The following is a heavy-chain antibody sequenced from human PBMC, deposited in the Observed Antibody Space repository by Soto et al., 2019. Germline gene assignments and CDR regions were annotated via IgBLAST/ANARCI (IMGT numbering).Heavy chain of an antibody. CDR3: AREAWGDSSSSRYYFDY. D-gene: IGHD6-6*01. V-gene: IGHV1-46*01. CDR2: INPSCGYT. J-gene: IGHJ4*02. CDR1: GYTFTSYY. Sequence: ASVKVSCKASGYTFTSYYMNWVRQAPGQGLEWLGIINPSCGYTNYAQRFQGRVTMTTDTSTSTAYMELRSLRSDDTAVYYCAREAWGDSSSSRYYFDYWGQGTLVTVSS.